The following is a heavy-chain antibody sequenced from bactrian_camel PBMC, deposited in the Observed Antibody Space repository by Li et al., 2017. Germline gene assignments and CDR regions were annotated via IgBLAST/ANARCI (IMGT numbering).Heavy chain of an antibody. Sequence: QLVESGGGSVQAGGSLRLSCAISGYTYGDYCMGWFRQAFGMEREVVATIDSVDRTTVTDSVKGRFTTSRDNAKNTLYLQINSLKTEDTALYYCATTLCSVIECYGMDYWGKGTQVTVS. CDR2: IDSVDRT. J-gene: IGHJ7*01. CDR1: GYTYGDYC. V-gene: IGHV3S55*01. D-gene: IGHD3*01.